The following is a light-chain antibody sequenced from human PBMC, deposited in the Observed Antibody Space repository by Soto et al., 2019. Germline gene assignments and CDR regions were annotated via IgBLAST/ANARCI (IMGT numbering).Light chain of an antibody. Sequence: DIQMTQSPSSLSASVGDRVTITCRASVTIGDSLSWFQQKAGKPPTLLIYGASALQSGVPARFSGSGSGTDFTLTISNMQREDFATYYCLQTYNLPRTFGQGTKVEFK. J-gene: IGKJ1*01. CDR1: VTIGDS. CDR3: LQTYNLPRT. CDR2: GAS. V-gene: IGKV1-39*01.